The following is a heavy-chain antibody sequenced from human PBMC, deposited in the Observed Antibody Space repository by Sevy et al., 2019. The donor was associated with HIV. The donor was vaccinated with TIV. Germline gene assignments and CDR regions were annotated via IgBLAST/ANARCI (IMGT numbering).Heavy chain of an antibody. J-gene: IGHJ4*02. CDR1: GFTFTSYE. D-gene: IGHD3-22*01. Sequence: GGSLRLSCTASGFTFTSYEMNWVRQAPGKGLEWVSSIISSAKSIYYADSVKGRFTVSRDNAKNSLFLQMNSLRAKDTAIYYCARGPHYYYDSTSFFEYWGQGTLVTVSS. V-gene: IGHV3-48*03. CDR3: ARGPHYYYDSTSFFEY. CDR2: IISSAKSI.